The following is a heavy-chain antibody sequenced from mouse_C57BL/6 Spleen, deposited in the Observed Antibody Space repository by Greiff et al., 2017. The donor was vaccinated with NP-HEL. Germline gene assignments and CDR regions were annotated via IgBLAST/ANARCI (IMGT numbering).Heavy chain of an antibody. V-gene: IGHV5-4*01. J-gene: IGHJ4*01. CDR1: GFTFSSYA. Sequence: EVKLVESGGGLVKPGGSLKLSCAASGFTFSSYAMSWVRQTPEKRLEWVATISDGGSYTYYPDNVKGRFTISRDNAKNNLYRQMSHLKSEDTAMYYCARDRNYGSFYYAMDYWGQGTSVTVSS. CDR3: ARDRNYGSFYYAMDY. CDR2: ISDGGSYT. D-gene: IGHD1-1*01.